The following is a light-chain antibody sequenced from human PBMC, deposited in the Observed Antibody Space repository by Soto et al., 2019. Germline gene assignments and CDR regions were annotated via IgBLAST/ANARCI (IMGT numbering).Light chain of an antibody. V-gene: IGLV1-40*01. J-gene: IGLJ1*01. CDR3: CSYEGSTTYV. CDR1: SSNIGAGYD. CDR2: GNS. Sequence: QSVLTQPPSVSGAPGQRVTISCTGSSSNIGAGYDVHWYQQLPGTAPKLLIYGNSNRPSGVPDRFSGSKSGTSASLAITGLQAEDEADYDSCSYEGSTTYVYGTGPKVTV.